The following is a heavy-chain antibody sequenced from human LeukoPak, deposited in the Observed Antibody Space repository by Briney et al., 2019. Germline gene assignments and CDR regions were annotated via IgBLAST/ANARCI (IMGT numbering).Heavy chain of an antibody. J-gene: IGHJ4*02. CDR1: GGSISSYY. D-gene: IGHD2-8*02. V-gene: IGHV4-59*01. CDR2: IYYCGST. CDR3: ARSLPVLPTEPPRKFDY. Sequence: RPSETLSLTCTVYGGSISSYYWSWIRQPPGKGLEWIGYIYYCGSTNYNPSLKSRVTISVATSKNQFSLKLSSVTAADTAVYYCARSLPVLPTEPPRKFDYGGQGTLATVSS.